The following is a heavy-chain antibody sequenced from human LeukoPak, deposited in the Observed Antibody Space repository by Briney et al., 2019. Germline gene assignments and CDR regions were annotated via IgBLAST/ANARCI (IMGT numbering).Heavy chain of an antibody. CDR3: ARGASRADY. CDR1: GFDFNIYS. CDR2: ISSSSSYI. J-gene: IGHJ4*02. Sequence: GGSLRLSCEASGFDFNIYSMNWVRQAPGKRPEWVSSISSSSSYIYYADSVKGRFTISRDNAKNSLYLQMNSLRAEDTALYYCARGASRADYWGQGTLVTVSS. V-gene: IGHV3-21*01.